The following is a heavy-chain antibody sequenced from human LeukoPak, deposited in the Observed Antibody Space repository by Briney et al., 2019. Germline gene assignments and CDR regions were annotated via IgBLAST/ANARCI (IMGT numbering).Heavy chain of an antibody. V-gene: IGHV4-4*07. J-gene: IGHJ6*03. Sequence: PSETLSLTCSVSGGAIISYYWSWIRQPAGQGPEWIGRIYPTGNTDYNPSLKTRVTMSTDQSKKQFSLRLRSVTAADTAVYYCARLKFYDSTGYSPGYYMDVWGKGAAVTVSS. D-gene: IGHD3-22*01. CDR3: ARLKFYDSTGYSPGYYMDV. CDR2: IYPTGNT. CDR1: GGAIISYY.